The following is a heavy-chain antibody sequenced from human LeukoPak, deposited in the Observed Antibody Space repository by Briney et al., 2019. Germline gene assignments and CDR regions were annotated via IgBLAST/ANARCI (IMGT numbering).Heavy chain of an antibody. D-gene: IGHD3-10*01. CDR2: FDPEDGET. Sequence: ASVKVSCKASGYTFTGYYMHWVRQAPGKGLEWMGGFDPEDGETIYAQKFQGRVTMTEDTSTDTAYMELSSLRSEDTAVYYCATGPQLLWFGEFSFWGQGTLVTVSS. CDR3: ATGPQLLWFGEFSF. CDR1: GYTFTGYY. J-gene: IGHJ4*02. V-gene: IGHV1-24*01.